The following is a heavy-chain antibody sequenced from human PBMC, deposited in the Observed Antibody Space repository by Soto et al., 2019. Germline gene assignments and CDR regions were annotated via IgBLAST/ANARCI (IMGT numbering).Heavy chain of an antibody. D-gene: IGHD1-26*01. V-gene: IGHV3-7*01. CDR3: ARDPEWGAIDI. CDR2: VKADGGDP. Sequence: EVQLVESGGGLVQPGGSLRLSCAASGFTFSRSWMSWVRQAPGKRLEWVANVKADGGDPYYVDAVKGRFSISRDNAKSFVYLQMNSLRAEDTAVYYCARDPEWGAIDIWGRGTMVTVSS. CDR1: GFTFSRSW. J-gene: IGHJ3*02.